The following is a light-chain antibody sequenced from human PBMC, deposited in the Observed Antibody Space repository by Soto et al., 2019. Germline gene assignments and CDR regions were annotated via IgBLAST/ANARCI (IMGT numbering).Light chain of an antibody. Sequence: QSALTQPASVSGSPGQSITISCSGTTSDVGIVSWYQHHPGKAPKLMIHEVTKRPSGVSDRFSGSKSGNSASLTISGLQAEDEADYFCCSFGRSGYVFGTGTKVTV. J-gene: IGLJ1*01. CDR1: TSDVGI. V-gene: IGLV2-23*02. CDR3: CSFGRSGYV. CDR2: EVT.